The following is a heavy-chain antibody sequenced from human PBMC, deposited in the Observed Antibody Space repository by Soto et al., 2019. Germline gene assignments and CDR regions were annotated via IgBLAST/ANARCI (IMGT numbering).Heavy chain of an antibody. D-gene: IGHD6-13*01. V-gene: IGHV4-31*03. CDR1: GGSISSGGYY. CDR2: IYYSGST. J-gene: IGHJ5*02. Sequence: SETLSLTCTVSGGSISSGGYYWSWIRQHPGKGLEWIRYIYYSGSTYYNPSLKSRVTISVDTSKNQFSLKLSSVTAADTAVYYCATSPGSTWYWFDPWGQGTLVTVAS. CDR3: ATSPGSTWYWFDP.